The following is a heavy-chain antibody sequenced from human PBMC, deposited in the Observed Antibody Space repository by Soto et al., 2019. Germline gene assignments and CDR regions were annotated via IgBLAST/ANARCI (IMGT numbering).Heavy chain of an antibody. J-gene: IGHJ6*02. CDR3: ARSQLVGATPLRSYYYYGMDV. CDR2: INHSGST. CDR1: GGSFSGYY. V-gene: IGHV4-34*01. D-gene: IGHD1-26*01. Sequence: QVQLQQWGAGLLKPSETLSLTCAVYGGSFSGYYWSWIRQPPGKGLEWIGEINHSGSTNYNPSLKSRVTISVDTSKNQFSLKLSSVTAADTAVYYCARSQLVGATPLRSYYYYGMDVWGQGTTVTASS.